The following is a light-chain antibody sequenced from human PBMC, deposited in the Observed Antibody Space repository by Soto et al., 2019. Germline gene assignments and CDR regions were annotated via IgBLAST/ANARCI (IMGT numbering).Light chain of an antibody. Sequence: EIVLTQSPGTLSMSPGERATLSCRASQSVSSSYSAWYQQKPGQAPRLLIYGASTRATGVPDRFSGSGSGTDFTLTISSLQPEDSATYYCQQSNSFPLTFGGGTKVDIK. CDR2: GAS. CDR1: QSVSSSY. J-gene: IGKJ4*01. CDR3: QQSNSFPLT. V-gene: IGKV3-20*01.